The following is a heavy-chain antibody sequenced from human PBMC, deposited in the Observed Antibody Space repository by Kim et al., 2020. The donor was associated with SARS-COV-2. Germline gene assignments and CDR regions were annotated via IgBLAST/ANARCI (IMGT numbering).Heavy chain of an antibody. V-gene: IGHV3-23*01. CDR2: ISASGGNT. Sequence: GGSLRLSCAASGFTFSSYAMSWVRQAPGKGLDWVSAISASGGNTYYADSVKGRFTISRDNSKNTLFLQMNSLRAEDTAVYYCAKDGSHSNSWSLDYFDYWGQGTLVTVSS. D-gene: IGHD6-13*01. CDR1: GFTFSSYA. J-gene: IGHJ4*02. CDR3: AKDGSHSNSWSLDYFDY.